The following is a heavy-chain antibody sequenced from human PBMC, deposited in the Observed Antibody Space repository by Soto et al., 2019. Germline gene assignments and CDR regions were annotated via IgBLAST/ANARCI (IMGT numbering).Heavy chain of an antibody. D-gene: IGHD5-18*01. CDR1: GYTFTSYG. CDR2: INAYNGNT. Sequence: VPVKVSCKASGYTFTSYGISWVRQAPGQGLEWMGWINAYNGNTNYAQKLQGRVTMTTDTSTSTAYMELRSLRSDDTAVYYCARDVGYGLIDYWGQGTLVTVSS. J-gene: IGHJ4*02. V-gene: IGHV1-18*01. CDR3: ARDVGYGLIDY.